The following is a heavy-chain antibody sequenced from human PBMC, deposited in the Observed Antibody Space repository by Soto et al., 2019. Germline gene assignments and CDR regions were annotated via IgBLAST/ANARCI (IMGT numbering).Heavy chain of an antibody. V-gene: IGHV3-21*01. CDR1: GFTFSSYS. D-gene: IGHD3-22*01. J-gene: IGHJ4*02. CDR3: ARARLRYDSSGYYTTDY. Sequence: PGGSLRLSCAASGFTFSSYSMNWVRQAPGKXLEWVSSISSSSSYIYYADSVKGRFTISRDNAKNSLYLQMNSLRAEDTAVYYCARARLRYDSSGYYTTDYWGQGTLVTVSS. CDR2: ISSSSSYI.